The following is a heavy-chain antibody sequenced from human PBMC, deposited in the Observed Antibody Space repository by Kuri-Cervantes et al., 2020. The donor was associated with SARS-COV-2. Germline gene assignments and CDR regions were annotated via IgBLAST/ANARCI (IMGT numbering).Heavy chain of an antibody. J-gene: IGHJ4*02. Sequence: GGSLKSSVKGPGYIFTSYWIGRVRQMPGKGLEWMGIIYPGDSDTRYSPSFQGQETILDEKSISTSYPQWSSLKASDNAMYYCARRGGSIRNFDYWGQGTLVTVSS. CDR3: ARRGGSIRNFDY. V-gene: IGHV5-51*01. D-gene: IGHD6-13*01. CDR1: GYIFTSYW. CDR2: IYPGDSDT.